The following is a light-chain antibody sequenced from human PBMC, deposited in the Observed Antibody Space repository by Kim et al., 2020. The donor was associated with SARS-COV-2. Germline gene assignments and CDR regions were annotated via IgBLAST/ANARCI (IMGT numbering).Light chain of an antibody. J-gene: IGKJ4*01. V-gene: IGKV1-5*03. Sequence: DIQMTQSPSTLSVSVGDRVIITCRASQSISSWLAWYQQRPGKAPKLLIYKASTLESGVPPRFSGSGSGTEFTLTISSLQPDDSATYYCQQYNSYSLTFGGGTKVDIK. CDR1: QSISSW. CDR2: KAS. CDR3: QQYNSYSLT.